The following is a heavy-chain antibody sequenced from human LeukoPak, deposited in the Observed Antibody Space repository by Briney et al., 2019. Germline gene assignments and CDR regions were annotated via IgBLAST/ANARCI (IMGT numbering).Heavy chain of an antibody. Sequence: ASVRVSCKASGYTFTGYYMHWVRQAPGQGLEWMGWINPNSGGTNYAQKFQGRVTMTRDTSISPAYMELSRLRSDDTAVYYCARGKYDFWSADNPPFGYWGQGTLVTVSS. J-gene: IGHJ4*02. CDR3: ARGKYDFWSADNPPFGY. CDR2: INPNSGGT. V-gene: IGHV1-2*02. CDR1: GYTFTGYY. D-gene: IGHD3-3*01.